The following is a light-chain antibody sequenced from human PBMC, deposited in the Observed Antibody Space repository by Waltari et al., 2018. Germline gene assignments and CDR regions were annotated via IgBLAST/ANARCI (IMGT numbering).Light chain of an antibody. CDR2: EVS. Sequence: QSALTQPPSASGSPGQSVPIPCPGPSSAVGGFAHVSWYQQHPGKVPRLMIYEVSKRPSGVPDRFSGSKSGNTASLTVSGLQVEDEADYYCSSFAGSSQMLFGGGTKLTVL. J-gene: IGLJ2*01. V-gene: IGLV2-8*01. CDR3: SSFAGSSQML. CDR1: SSAVGGFAH.